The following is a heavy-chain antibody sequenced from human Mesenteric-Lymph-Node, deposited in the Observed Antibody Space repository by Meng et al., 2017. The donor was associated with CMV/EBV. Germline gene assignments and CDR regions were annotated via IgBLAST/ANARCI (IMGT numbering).Heavy chain of an antibody. V-gene: IGHV1-18*01. D-gene: IGHD3-9*01. Sequence: SCKASGYPFDTYGICWVRQAPGQGLEWMGWISTRTYNPNYAQNFQGRVTMTTDTSTSTAYMELRSLRSDDTAVYYCARDQDDTSLDYWGQGSLVTVSS. CDR1: GYPFDTYG. CDR3: ARDQDDTSLDY. J-gene: IGHJ4*02. CDR2: ISTRTYNP.